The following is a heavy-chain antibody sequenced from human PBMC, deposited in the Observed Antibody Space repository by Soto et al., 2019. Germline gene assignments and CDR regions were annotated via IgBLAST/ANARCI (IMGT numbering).Heavy chain of an antibody. V-gene: IGHV3-11*06. D-gene: IGHD6-6*01. Sequence: PGGSLRLSCAASGFTFSDYYMSWIRQAPGKGLEWVSYISSSSSYTNYADSVKGRFTISRDNAKNSLYLQVNSLRAEDTAVYYCARASGIAARPVDYWGQGTLVTVSS. CDR2: ISSSSSYT. J-gene: IGHJ4*02. CDR1: GFTFSDYY. CDR3: ARASGIAARPVDY.